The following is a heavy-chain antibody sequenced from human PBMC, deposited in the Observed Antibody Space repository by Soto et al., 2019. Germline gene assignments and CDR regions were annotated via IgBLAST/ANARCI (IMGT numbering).Heavy chain of an antibody. CDR3: AIAPPTCSGGSCYKGSQYYFYAMDV. D-gene: IGHD2-15*01. Sequence: QVQLVQSGAEVKKPGSSVKVSCKASGGTFSDYAINWVRQAPGQGLEWMGGIIPIFGTVNYAQNFQGRVTITANASTNTVYIEVSSLRSEDTAVFYCAIAPPTCSGGSCYKGSQYYFYAMDVWGQGTTVTVSS. CDR2: IIPIFGTV. CDR1: GGTFSDYA. J-gene: IGHJ6*02. V-gene: IGHV1-69*01.